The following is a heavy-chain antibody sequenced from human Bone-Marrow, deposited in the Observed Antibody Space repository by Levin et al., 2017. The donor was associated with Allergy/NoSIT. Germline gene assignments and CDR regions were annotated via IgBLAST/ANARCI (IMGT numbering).Heavy chain of an antibody. CDR1: GGSIGDYY. Sequence: GSLRLSCTVSGGSIGDYYWSWFRQSPGRGLEWIGYVYYTGSTKYNPSLEARVTISVDTSKNQLSLRLNSVTATDTAVYYCARKFARSGAFEIWGQGTTVSVS. V-gene: IGHV4-59*08. J-gene: IGHJ3*02. D-gene: IGHD6-6*01. CDR3: ARKFARSGAFEI. CDR2: VYYTGST.